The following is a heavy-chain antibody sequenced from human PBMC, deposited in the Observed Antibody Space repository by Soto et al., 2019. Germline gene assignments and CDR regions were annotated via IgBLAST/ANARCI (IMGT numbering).Heavy chain of an antibody. CDR3: SGRAPEGFYP. V-gene: IGHV4-39*02. CDR1: GGSISSSSYI. CDR2: IDFRGTT. Sequence: SETLSLACTVSGGSISSSSYIWAWIRRPPGKGLEWIGSIDFRGTTYTNPSLESRVTISVDTSKNHFSLKLDSVTAADTALYYCSGRAPEGFYPCARGTVVPVSA. J-gene: IGHJ5*02.